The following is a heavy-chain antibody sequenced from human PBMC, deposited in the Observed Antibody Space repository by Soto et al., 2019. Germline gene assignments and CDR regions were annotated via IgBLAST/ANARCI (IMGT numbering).Heavy chain of an antibody. J-gene: IGHJ3*02. Sequence: TSETLSLTCTVSGGSISSGGYYWSWIRQHPGKGLEWIGYIYYSGSTYYNPSLKSLVTISVDTSKNQFSLKLSSVTAADTAVYYCARLSKGLWFGEDESFDIWGQGTMVTVSS. V-gene: IGHV4-31*01. CDR2: IYYSGST. D-gene: IGHD3-10*01. CDR3: ARLSKGLWFGEDESFDI. CDR1: GGSISSGGYY.